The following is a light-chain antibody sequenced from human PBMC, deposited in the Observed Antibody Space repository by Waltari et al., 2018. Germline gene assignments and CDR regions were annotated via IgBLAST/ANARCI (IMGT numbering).Light chain of an antibody. Sequence: QSVLPQPPSASGTPGQRVTISCSGSSFNIGSNSVHWYQQLPGTAPKLLMYGNKPRPSGVPDRLSGSRSGTADSLAISGLRSEDEAIYYGATWDDSLGGRWVFGGGTKVTVL. J-gene: IGLJ3*02. CDR1: SFNIGSNS. CDR2: GNK. V-gene: IGLV1-47*01. CDR3: ATWDDSLGGRWV.